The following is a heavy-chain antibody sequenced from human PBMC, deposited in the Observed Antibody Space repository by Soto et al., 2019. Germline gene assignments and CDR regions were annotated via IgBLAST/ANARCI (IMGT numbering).Heavy chain of an antibody. V-gene: IGHV2-5*02. CDR2: LYWDGDK. J-gene: IGHJ1*01. CDR1: GFSLTTTGAG. CDR3: AKDVSDD. Sequence: QITLRESGPTLVQPTQTLTLTCTFSGFSLTTTGAGVAWIRQPPGKALEWLALLYWDGDKRYTPSLKNRLSITEDTSKDQAVLTMTNMDPIDTATYYCAKDVSDDWGQGLLVTVSS.